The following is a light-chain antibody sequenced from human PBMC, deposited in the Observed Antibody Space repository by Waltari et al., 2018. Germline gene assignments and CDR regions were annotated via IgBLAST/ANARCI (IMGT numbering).Light chain of an antibody. CDR3: QQYYSAPYT. V-gene: IGKV4-1*01. J-gene: IGKJ2*01. Sequence: DIVMTQSPDSLAVSLGERATINCKSSQSVLFNSTHNNYLAWYQQKSGQPPNPLIYLASTRRSGVPDRCSGSGSGTDFTLTISSLQAEDVAVYYCQQYYSAPYTFGQGTKLEIK. CDR2: LAS. CDR1: QSVLFNSTHNNY.